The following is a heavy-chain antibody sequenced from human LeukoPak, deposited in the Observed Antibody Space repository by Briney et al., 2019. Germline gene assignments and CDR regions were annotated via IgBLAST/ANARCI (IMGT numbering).Heavy chain of an antibody. CDR3: ARTEESGYNYGYFGYYYYMDV. CDR2: VHYSGST. D-gene: IGHD5-18*01. Sequence: NASETLSLTCTVSGGSISSYYWSWIRQPPGKGLEWIGFVHYSGSTHYNPSLKSRVTISVDTSKNQVSLKLTSVTAADTAVYYCARTEESGYNYGYFGYYYYMDVWGKGTTVTVSS. J-gene: IGHJ6*03. V-gene: IGHV4-59*01. CDR1: GGSISSYY.